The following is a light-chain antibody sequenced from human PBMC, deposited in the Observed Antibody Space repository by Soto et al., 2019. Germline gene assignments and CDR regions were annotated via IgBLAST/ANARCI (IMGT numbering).Light chain of an antibody. Sequence: DIQMTQSPSSLSASVGDRVTITCRASQRIANYLNWYQQRPGKAPKLLICGASPLQSAVPSRFSGSGSATDFTLTISTLQPEDFATYYCQQTYTTPHTFGQGTKLQIK. J-gene: IGKJ2*01. V-gene: IGKV1-39*01. CDR3: QQTYTTPHT. CDR2: GAS. CDR1: QRIANY.